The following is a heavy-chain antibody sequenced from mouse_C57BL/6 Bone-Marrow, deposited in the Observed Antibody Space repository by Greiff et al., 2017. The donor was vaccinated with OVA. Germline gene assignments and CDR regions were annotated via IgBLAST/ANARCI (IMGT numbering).Heavy chain of an antibody. CDR2: IRSKSSNYAT. V-gene: IGHV10-3*01. CDR3: VRMPNWFYYGSSPYAMDY. D-gene: IGHD1-1*01. Sequence: EVKLMESGGGLVQPKGSLKLSCAASGFTFNTYAMHWVRQAPGKGLEWVARIRSKSSNYATYYADSVKDRFTISRDDSQSMLYLQMNNLKTEDTAMYYCVRMPNWFYYGSSPYAMDYWGQGTSVTVSS. CDR1: GFTFNTYA. J-gene: IGHJ4*01.